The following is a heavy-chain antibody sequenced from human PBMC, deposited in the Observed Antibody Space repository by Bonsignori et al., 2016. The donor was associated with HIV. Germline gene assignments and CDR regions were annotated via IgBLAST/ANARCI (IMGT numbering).Heavy chain of an antibody. Sequence: WIRHAPGKGPEWISYISTSGSVIYYADSVKGRFIISRDNAKNSLYLQMNSLTAEDTAVYYCARFSIFGPSWGQGTLVTVSS. J-gene: IGHJ4*02. V-gene: IGHV3-48*03. CDR2: ISTSGSVI. D-gene: IGHD3-3*01. CDR3: ARFSIFGPS.